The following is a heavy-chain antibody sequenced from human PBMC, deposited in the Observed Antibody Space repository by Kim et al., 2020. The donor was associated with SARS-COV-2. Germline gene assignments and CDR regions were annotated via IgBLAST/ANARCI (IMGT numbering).Heavy chain of an antibody. Sequence: SETLSLTCTVSGGSISSYYWSWIRQPPGKGLEWIGYIYYSGSTNYNPSLKSRVTISVDTSKNQFSLKLSSVTAADTAVYYCARGAYYGSGSYYPYAFDI. CDR3: ARGAYYGSGSYYPYAFDI. CDR1: GGSISSYY. V-gene: IGHV4-59*01. J-gene: IGHJ3*02. D-gene: IGHD3-10*01. CDR2: IYYSGST.